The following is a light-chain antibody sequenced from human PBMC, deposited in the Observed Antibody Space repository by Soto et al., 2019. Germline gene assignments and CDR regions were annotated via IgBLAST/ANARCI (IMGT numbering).Light chain of an antibody. CDR1: KGISNF. CDR3: QQYHSFPVT. V-gene: IGKV1-16*02. Sequence: DIQMTQSPSSVSASVGDTVTITCRASKGISNFLAWFQQKPGKAPKSLIYGASSLQSGVPSNFSGSGSDTDFTLTISSLQPEDSATYFCQQYHSFPVTFGGGTKVEIK. J-gene: IGKJ4*01. CDR2: GAS.